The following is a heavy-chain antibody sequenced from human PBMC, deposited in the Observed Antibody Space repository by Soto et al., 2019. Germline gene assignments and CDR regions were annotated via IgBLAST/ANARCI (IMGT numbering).Heavy chain of an antibody. CDR3: ARVGPWVPYYYDSSPYTFENWFDP. V-gene: IGHV4-38-2*01. Sequence: PGPRHSSETLSLTCAVSGYSISSGYYWGWLRQPPGKGLEWIGSIYHAGSTYYNPSLNSRVTLSIDMTNNHVSLILNSVTAADTAVYYCARVGPWVPYYYDSSPYTFENWFDPWGQGILVTVSS. CDR1: GYSISSGYY. J-gene: IGHJ5*02. D-gene: IGHD3-22*01. CDR2: IYHAGST.